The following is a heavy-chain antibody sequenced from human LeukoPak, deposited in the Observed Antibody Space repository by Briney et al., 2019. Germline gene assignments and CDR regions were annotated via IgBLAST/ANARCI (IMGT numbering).Heavy chain of an antibody. V-gene: IGHV3-23*01. J-gene: IGHJ4*02. Sequence: PGGSLRLSCAASGFTFSSYAMSWVRQAPGKWLEWVSAISGSGGSTYYADSVKGRFTISRDNSKNTLYLQMNSLRAEDTAVYYCAKDLTAPQWLVPFGYWGQGTLVTVSS. CDR3: AKDLTAPQWLVPFGY. D-gene: IGHD6-19*01. CDR2: ISGSGGST. CDR1: GFTFSSYA.